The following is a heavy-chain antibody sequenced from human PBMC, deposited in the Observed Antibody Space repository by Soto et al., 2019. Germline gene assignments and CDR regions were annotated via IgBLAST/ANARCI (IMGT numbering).Heavy chain of an antibody. CDR3: ARFGLVTFDC. CDR2: ISPSGSYM. J-gene: IGHJ4*02. CDR1: GFIFNTYS. V-gene: IGHV3-21*01. Sequence: KTGGSLRLSCAASGFIFNTYSMDWVRQAPGKGLEWVASISPSGSYMYYGDSLKGRFTVSRDNAKNSLYLQMDSLRADDTAIYYCARFGLVTFDCWGQGTLVTVS. D-gene: IGHD3-3*01.